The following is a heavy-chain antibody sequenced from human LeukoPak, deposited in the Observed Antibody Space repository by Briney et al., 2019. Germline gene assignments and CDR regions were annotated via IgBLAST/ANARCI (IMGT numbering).Heavy chain of an antibody. D-gene: IGHD3-10*01. CDR3: EREWFGESS. V-gene: IGHV3-30*04. CDR2: ISYDGTKT. J-gene: IGHJ4*02. Sequence: VRQSPGXGLEWVALISYDGTKTYYGESVKGRFTVSRDNSKNMLFLQMNSLSAEDTAIYYCEREWFGESSWGQGARVTVSS.